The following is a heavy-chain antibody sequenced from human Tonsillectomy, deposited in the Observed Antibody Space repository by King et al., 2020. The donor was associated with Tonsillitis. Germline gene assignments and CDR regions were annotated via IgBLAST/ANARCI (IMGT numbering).Heavy chain of an antibody. Sequence: VQLQESGPGLVKPSETLSLTCTVSGGSISSYYWSWIRQPPGKGLEWMGCIYNSGSTNYNPSLKSRVTISVDRSKNQFSLKLRSVTAADTAVYYCARGRGISPWGGSGSSYFDYWGQGTLVTVSS. D-gene: IGHD3-10*01. CDR3: ARGRGISPWGGSGSSYFDY. CDR2: IYNSGST. V-gene: IGHV4-59*01. CDR1: GGSISSYY. J-gene: IGHJ4*02.